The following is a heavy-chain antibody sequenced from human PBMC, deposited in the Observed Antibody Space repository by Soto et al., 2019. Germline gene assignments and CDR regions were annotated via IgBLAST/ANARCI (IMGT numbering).Heavy chain of an antibody. V-gene: IGHV4-4*09. D-gene: IGHD3-22*01. CDR1: GDSMNSEY. CDR3: ARCMGYDDSGRFDPTFDR. Sequence: QVQLQESGPGLVRPSETLSLTCSVSGDSMNSEYWTWIRQTPGKGLEWIGYIFPTGTTNYNPSLKSRVIISVDRSKNQFSLDLFSVTAADTAIYYCARCMGYDDSGRFDPTFDRWGQGTRVIVSS. J-gene: IGHJ4*02. CDR2: IFPTGTT.